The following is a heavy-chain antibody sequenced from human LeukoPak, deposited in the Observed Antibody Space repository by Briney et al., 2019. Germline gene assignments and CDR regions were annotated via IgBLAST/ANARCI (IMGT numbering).Heavy chain of an antibody. CDR1: GFTFDDYA. CDR2: ISWNSGSI. D-gene: IGHD6-13*01. Sequence: GGSLRLSCAASGFTFDDYAMHWVRQAPGKGLEWVSGISWNSGSIGYADSVKGRFTISRDNAKNSLYLQMNSLRAEDTAVYYCARARIAAAGSDYWGQGTLVTVSS. V-gene: IGHV3-9*01. CDR3: ARARIAAAGSDY. J-gene: IGHJ4*02.